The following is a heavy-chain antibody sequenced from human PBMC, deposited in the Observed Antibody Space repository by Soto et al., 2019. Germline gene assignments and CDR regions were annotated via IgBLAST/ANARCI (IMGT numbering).Heavy chain of an antibody. CDR3: ARRGGYYDYIWGSYRLLRWFDP. V-gene: IGHV4-34*01. D-gene: IGHD3-16*02. J-gene: IGHJ5*02. CDR1: GGSFSGYY. Sequence: QVQLQQWGAGLLKPSETLSLTCAVYGGSFSGYYWSWIRQPPGKGLEWIGEINHSGSTNYNPSLKSRVTISVDTSKNQFSLKLSPVTAADTAVYYCARRGGYYDYIWGSYRLLRWFDPWGQGTLVTVSS. CDR2: INHSGST.